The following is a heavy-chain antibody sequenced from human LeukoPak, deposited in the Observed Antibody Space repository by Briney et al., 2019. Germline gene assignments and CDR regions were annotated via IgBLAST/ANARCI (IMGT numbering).Heavy chain of an antibody. CDR1: GFTFSSYG. CDR3: AKSRPGAGLDY. V-gene: IGHV3-23*01. D-gene: IGHD2-2*01. J-gene: IGHJ4*02. Sequence: GGSLRLSCAASGFTFSSYGMSWVRQPPGKGLEWGSVISGSGGTTYYADSVKGRFTISRDNSKNTLYLQMNSLRAEDTAVYYCAKSRPGAGLDYWGQGTLVTVSS. CDR2: ISGSGGTT.